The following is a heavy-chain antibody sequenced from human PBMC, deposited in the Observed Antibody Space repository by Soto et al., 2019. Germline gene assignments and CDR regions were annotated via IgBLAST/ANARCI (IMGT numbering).Heavy chain of an antibody. CDR1: GGSISSSSYY. D-gene: IGHD6-19*01. CDR3: ARQSAGVSNWFDP. CDR2: IYYSGST. J-gene: IGHJ5*02. Sequence: SETLSLTCTVSGGSISSSSYYWGWIRQPPGKGLEWIGSIYYSGSTYYNPSLKSRVTISVDTSKNQFSLKLSSVTAADTAVYYCARQSAGVSNWFDPWGQGTLVTVSS. V-gene: IGHV4-39*01.